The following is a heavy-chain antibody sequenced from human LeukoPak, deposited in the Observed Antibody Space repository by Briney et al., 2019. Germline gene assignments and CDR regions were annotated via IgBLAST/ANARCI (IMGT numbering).Heavy chain of an antibody. V-gene: IGHV4-39*07. D-gene: IGHD3-10*01. J-gene: IGHJ5*02. Sequence: SETLSLTCTVSGGSISSSSYYWGWIRQPPGKGLEWIGSMYYSGSTYYNPSLKSRVTISVDTSKNQFSLKLSSVTAADTAVYYCARDTPAHGSGSYYNPEGNWFDPWGQGTLVTVSS. CDR2: MYYSGST. CDR3: ARDTPAHGSGSYYNPEGNWFDP. CDR1: GGSISSSSYY.